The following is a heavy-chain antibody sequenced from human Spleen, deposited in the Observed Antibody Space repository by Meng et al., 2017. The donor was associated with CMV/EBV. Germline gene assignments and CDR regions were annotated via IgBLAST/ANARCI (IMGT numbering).Heavy chain of an antibody. J-gene: IGHJ5*02. CDR2: INHSGST. D-gene: IGHD2-2*01. Sequence: TCAVYGGSFSGYYWSWIRQPPGKGLEWIGEINHSGSTNYNPSLKSRVTISVDTSKNQFSLKLSSVTAADTAVYYCARGLVVFNWFDPWGQGTLVTVSS. CDR1: GGSFSGYY. V-gene: IGHV4-34*01. CDR3: ARGLVVFNWFDP.